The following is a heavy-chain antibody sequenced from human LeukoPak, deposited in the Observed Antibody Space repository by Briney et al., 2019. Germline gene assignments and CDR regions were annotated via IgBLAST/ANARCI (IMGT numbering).Heavy chain of an antibody. CDR3: ARTGYSSRKNWFDP. CDR1: GGSISNKY. V-gene: IGHV4-59*12. D-gene: IGHD6-13*01. Sequence: PSETLSLTCTVSGGSISNKYWSWIRQPPGKGLEWIGYIYYSGSTNYNPSLKSRVTISVDTSKNQFSLKLSSVTAADTAVYYCARTGYSSRKNWFDPWGQGTLVTVSS. J-gene: IGHJ5*02. CDR2: IYYSGST.